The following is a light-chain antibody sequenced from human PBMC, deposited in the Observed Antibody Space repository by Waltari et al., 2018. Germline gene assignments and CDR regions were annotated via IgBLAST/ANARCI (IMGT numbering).Light chain of an antibody. CDR2: DGS. Sequence: QSALTQPASVSGSPGQSLTIPCTGTSSDVGGYNYVSWYQQHPGKAPKLMIYDGSNRPSGVSNRFSGSKSGNTASLTISGLQAEDEADYYCSSYTSSSTVVFGGGTKLTVL. CDR3: SSYTSSSTVV. J-gene: IGLJ2*01. V-gene: IGLV2-14*03. CDR1: SSDVGGYNY.